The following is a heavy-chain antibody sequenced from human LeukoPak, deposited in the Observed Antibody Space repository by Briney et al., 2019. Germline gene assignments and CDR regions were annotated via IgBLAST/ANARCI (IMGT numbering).Heavy chain of an antibody. CDR1: GFTFRSNG. D-gene: IGHD3-10*01. CDR2: ITSDGSKK. Sequence: GGSLRLSCAASGFTFRSNGIHWVRQAPGKGLEWVAAITSDGSKKYYADSVKGRFPISRDNSMNTLYLQMNSLRADDTAVYFCARTSLHYFGSGSYSLDVFDIWGQGTMVTVSS. J-gene: IGHJ3*02. CDR3: ARTSLHYFGSGSYSLDVFDI. V-gene: IGHV3-30*19.